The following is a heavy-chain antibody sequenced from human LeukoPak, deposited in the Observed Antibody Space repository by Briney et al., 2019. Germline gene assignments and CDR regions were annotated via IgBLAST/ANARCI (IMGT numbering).Heavy chain of an antibody. CDR2: ISYDGSNK. Sequence: GRSLRLSCAASGFTFSSYGMHWVRQAPGKGLEWVAVISYDGSNKYYADSVKGRFTISRDNSKNTLYLQMSSLRAEDTAVYYCAKDPSSGYHNTNFDYWGQGTLVTVSS. CDR3: AKDPSSGYHNTNFDY. D-gene: IGHD3-22*01. J-gene: IGHJ4*02. V-gene: IGHV3-30*18. CDR1: GFTFSSYG.